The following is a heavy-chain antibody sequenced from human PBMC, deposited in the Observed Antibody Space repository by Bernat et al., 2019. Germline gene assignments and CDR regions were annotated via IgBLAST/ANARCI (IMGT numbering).Heavy chain of an antibody. V-gene: IGHV3-48*01. CDR1: GFTFNTDS. CDR3: ASDNLVGYISGLFDY. Sequence: EVQLVESGGGLVQPGGSLRLSCAASGFTFNTDSMNWVRQAPGKGLEWVSCITSSSSTIYYADSVKGRFTISRDNAKNSLYLQMNSLRAEDTAVYYCASDNLVGYISGLFDYWGQGTLVTVSS. J-gene: IGHJ4*02. CDR2: ITSSSSTI. D-gene: IGHD6-19*01.